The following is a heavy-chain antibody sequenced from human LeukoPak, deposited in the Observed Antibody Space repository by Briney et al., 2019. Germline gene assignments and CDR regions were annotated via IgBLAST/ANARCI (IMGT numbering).Heavy chain of an antibody. CDR1: GGSFSGYY. D-gene: IGHD4-17*01. J-gene: IGHJ4*02. V-gene: IGHV4-34*01. Sequence: SETLSLTCAVYGGSFSGYYWGWIRQPPGKGLEWIGEINHSGSTNYNPSLKSRVTISVDTSKNQFSLKLTSVTAADTAVYYCAILNYGDSDRYFDYWGQGALVTVSS. CDR3: AILNYGDSDRYFDY. CDR2: INHSGST.